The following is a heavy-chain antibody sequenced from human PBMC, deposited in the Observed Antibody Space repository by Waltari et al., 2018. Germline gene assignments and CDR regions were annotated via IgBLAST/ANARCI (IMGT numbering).Heavy chain of an antibody. V-gene: IGHV4-34*01. Sequence: QVQLQQWGAGLLKPSETLSLTCAVYGGSFSGYYWSWIRQPPGQGLEWIGEINHSGSTNYNPSLKSRGTVAVDTSKHQFSLKLSSVTAADTAVYYCAREYYYDSSGYYDGGALDYWGQGTLVTVSS. CDR3: AREYYYDSSGYYDGGALDY. J-gene: IGHJ4*02. D-gene: IGHD3-22*01. CDR2: INHSGST. CDR1: GGSFSGYY.